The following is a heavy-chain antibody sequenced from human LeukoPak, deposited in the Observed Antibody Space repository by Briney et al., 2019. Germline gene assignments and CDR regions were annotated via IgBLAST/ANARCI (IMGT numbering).Heavy chain of an antibody. CDR3: AKEGGYGDYVNY. V-gene: IGHV3-30*02. D-gene: IGHD4-17*01. Sequence: DSVKGRFTISRVNSKNTLYLQMSSLRAEDTAVYYCAKEGGYGDYVNYWGQGILVTVSS. J-gene: IGHJ4*02.